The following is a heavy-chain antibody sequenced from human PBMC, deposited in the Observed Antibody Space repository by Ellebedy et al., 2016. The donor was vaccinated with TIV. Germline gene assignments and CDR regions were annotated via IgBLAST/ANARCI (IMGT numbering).Heavy chain of an antibody. CDR1: VFTFNIYA. CDR2: ISYDGTAK. V-gene: IGHV3-30*04. Sequence: LSLTCAASVFTFNIYAMHWVRQAPGKGLEWVAVISYDGTAKYYADSVKGRFTISRDNSKNTLYLEMNSLRAEDTAVYYCAKELDSCLGTGCYQAGAYGLDVWGQGTTVTVSS. D-gene: IGHD2-2*01. J-gene: IGHJ6*02. CDR3: AKELDSCLGTGCYQAGAYGLDV.